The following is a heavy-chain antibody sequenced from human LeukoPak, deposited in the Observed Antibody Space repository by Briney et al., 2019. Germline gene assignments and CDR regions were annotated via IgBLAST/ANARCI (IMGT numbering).Heavy chain of an antibody. CDR1: GFTFDDYA. Sequence: GGPLRLSCAASGFTFDDYAMHWVRQAPGKGLEWVSGISWNSGSIGYADSVKGRFTISRDNAKNSLYLQMNSLRAEDTALYYCAKDMKALCGGDCSPDYWGQGTLVTVSS. J-gene: IGHJ4*02. CDR2: ISWNSGSI. V-gene: IGHV3-9*01. D-gene: IGHD2-21*02. CDR3: AKDMKALCGGDCSPDY.